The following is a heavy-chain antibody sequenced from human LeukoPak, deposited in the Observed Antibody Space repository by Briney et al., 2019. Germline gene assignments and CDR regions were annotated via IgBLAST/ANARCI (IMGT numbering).Heavy chain of an antibody. D-gene: IGHD2-2*01. CDR2: INHSGST. J-gene: IGHJ6*02. CDR3: ARDIVVVPAAIRTPKRYYYGMDV. Sequence: PSETLSLTCAVYGGSFSGYYWSWIRQPPGKGLVWIGEINHSGSTNYNPSLKSRVTISVDTSKNQFSLKLSSVTAADTAVYYCARDIVVVPAAIRTPKRYYYGMDVWGQGTTVTVSS. V-gene: IGHV4-34*01. CDR1: GGSFSGYY.